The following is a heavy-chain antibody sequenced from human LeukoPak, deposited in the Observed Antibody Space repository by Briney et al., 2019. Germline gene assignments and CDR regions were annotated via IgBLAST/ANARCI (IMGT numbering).Heavy chain of an antibody. V-gene: IGHV3-15*01. CDR1: GFTFSSYA. J-gene: IGHJ5*02. CDR3: TTVRDSLSITMVRGVIIT. CDR2: IKSKTDGGTT. Sequence: GGFLRLSCAASGFTFSSYAMSWVRQAPGKGLEWVGRIKSKTDGGTTDYAAPVKGRFTISRDDSKNTLYLQMNSLKTEDTAVYYCTTVRDSLSITMVRGVIITWGQGTLVTVSS. D-gene: IGHD3-10*01.